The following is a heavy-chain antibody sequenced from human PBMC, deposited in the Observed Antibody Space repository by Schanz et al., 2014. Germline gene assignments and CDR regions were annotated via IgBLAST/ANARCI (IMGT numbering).Heavy chain of an antibody. V-gene: IGHV1-69*02. J-gene: IGHJ4*02. Sequence: QVQLVQSGAEVKKPVSSVKVSCKASGGTFSTYTISWVRQAPGQGLEWMGRIIPILGIANYAQKFQGRVTITADKSTFTAYMDVSSLRSEDTAVYYCASSGAGYSSSWDFDYWGQGTLVTVSA. D-gene: IGHD6-13*01. CDR1: GGTFSTYT. CDR2: IIPILGIA. CDR3: ASSGAGYSSSWDFDY.